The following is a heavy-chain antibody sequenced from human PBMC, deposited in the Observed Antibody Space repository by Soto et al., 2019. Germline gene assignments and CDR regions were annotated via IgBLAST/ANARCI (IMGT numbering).Heavy chain of an antibody. D-gene: IGHD2-15*01. J-gene: IGHJ2*01. CDR1: GGSFSGYY. V-gene: IGHV4-34*01. CDR2: INHSGST. Sequence: SETLSLTCTVYGGSFSGYYWSWIRQPPGKGLEWIGEINHSGSTNYNPSLKSRVTISVDTSKNQFSLKLSSVTAADTAVYYCAREEVVQGWYFDLWGRGTLVTVSS. CDR3: AREEVVQGWYFDL.